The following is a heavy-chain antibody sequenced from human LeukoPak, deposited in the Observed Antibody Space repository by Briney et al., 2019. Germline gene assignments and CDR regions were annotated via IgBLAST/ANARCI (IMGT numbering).Heavy chain of an antibody. J-gene: IGHJ6*03. Sequence: GASVKVSCKASGGTFSSYAISWVRQAPGQGLEWMGGIIPIFGTANYAQKFQGRVTITTDESTSTAYMELSSLRSEDTAVYYCARFTGYYMDVWGKGTTVTVSS. CDR2: IIPIFGTA. CDR3: ARFTGYYMDV. V-gene: IGHV1-69*05. D-gene: IGHD1-14*01. CDR1: GGTFSSYA.